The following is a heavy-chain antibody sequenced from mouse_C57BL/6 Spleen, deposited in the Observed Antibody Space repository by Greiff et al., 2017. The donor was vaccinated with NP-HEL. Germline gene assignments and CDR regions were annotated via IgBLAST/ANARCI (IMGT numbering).Heavy chain of an antibody. Sequence: EVQLVESEGGLVQPGRSMKLSCTASGFTFSDYYMAWVRQVPEKGLEWVANINYDGSSTYYLDSLKSRFIISRDNAKNILYLQMSSLKSEDTATYYCARVNDGYYSAWFAYWGQGTLVTVSA. V-gene: IGHV5-16*01. CDR1: GFTFSDYY. CDR2: INYDGSST. CDR3: ARVNDGYYSAWFAY. D-gene: IGHD2-3*01. J-gene: IGHJ3*01.